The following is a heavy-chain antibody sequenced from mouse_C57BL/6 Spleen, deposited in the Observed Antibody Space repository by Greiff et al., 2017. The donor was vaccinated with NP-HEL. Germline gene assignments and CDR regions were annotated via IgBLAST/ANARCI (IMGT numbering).Heavy chain of an antibody. Sequence: QVQLQQPGAELVKPGASVKLSCKASGYTFTSYWMQWVKQRPGQGLEWIGEIDPSDSYTNYNQKFKGKATLTVDTSSSTAYMQLSSLTYEDSAVYYCARFHDGTGAYWGQGTLVTVSA. J-gene: IGHJ3*01. D-gene: IGHD2-3*01. CDR3: ARFHDGTGAY. V-gene: IGHV1-50*01. CDR1: GYTFTSYW. CDR2: IDPSDSYT.